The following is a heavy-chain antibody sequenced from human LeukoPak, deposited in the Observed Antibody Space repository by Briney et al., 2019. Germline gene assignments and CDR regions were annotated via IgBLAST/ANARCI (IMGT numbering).Heavy chain of an antibody. CDR2: IRSKAYGGTT. Sequence: PGRSLRLSCTASGFTFGDYAMSWVRQAPGKGLEWVGFIRSKAYGGTTEYAASVKGRFTISRDDSKSIAYLQMNSLKTEDTAVYYCTSIDDYVWGSYRYGDYWGQGTLVTVSS. V-gene: IGHV3-49*04. CDR3: TSIDDYVWGSYRYGDY. D-gene: IGHD3-16*02. J-gene: IGHJ4*02. CDR1: GFTFGDYA.